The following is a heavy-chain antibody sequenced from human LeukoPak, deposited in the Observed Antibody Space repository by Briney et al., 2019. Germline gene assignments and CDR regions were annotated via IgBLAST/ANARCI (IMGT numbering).Heavy chain of an antibody. V-gene: IGHV3-30*03. CDR1: GFTFNNYG. CDR3: ARVFMSYFKDI. Sequence: GSLRLSCAASGFTFNNYGMHWVRQAPGKGLECMAIISYDGSNKYYADSVKGRFTISRDNSKNTVFLQMDSLRAEDSATYYCARVFMSYFKDIWGKGTTVTVSS. J-gene: IGHJ6*04. CDR2: ISYDGSNK. D-gene: IGHD2/OR15-2a*01.